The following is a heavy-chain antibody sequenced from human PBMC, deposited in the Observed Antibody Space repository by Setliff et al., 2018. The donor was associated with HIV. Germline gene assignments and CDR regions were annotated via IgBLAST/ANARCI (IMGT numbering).Heavy chain of an antibody. J-gene: IGHJ3*02. CDR1: GDTVTGHS. V-gene: IGHV1-3*04. CDR2: LNTGNGKT. D-gene: IGHD3-3*01. CDR3: ARGGSITIFGVVPWAFDI. Sequence: ASVKVSCKAFGDTVTGHSIHWVRQAPGQRLEWMGWLNTGNGKTKYSQRFQDRVTFTRDTSARTAYMELRSLRSEDSAVYYCARGGSITIFGVVPWAFDIWGHGTMVTVSS.